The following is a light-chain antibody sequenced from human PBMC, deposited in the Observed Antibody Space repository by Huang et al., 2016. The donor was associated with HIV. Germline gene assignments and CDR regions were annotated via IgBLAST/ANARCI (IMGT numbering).Light chain of an antibody. CDR1: KGIISY. Sequence: DIQMTQSPTALSASVGDRVSISCRASKGIISYLNWYQQKPGKAPKLRIYSGSTLQSGVPARFSGSGSGTDFSLTISSLQPEDFATYVCQQSFSVPYTFGQGTKLEIK. CDR3: QQSFSVPYT. V-gene: IGKV1-39*01. CDR2: SGS. J-gene: IGKJ2*01.